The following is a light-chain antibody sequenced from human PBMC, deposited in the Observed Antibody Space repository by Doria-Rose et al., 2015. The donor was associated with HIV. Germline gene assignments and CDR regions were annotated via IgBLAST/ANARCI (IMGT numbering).Light chain of an antibody. Sequence: QSPGTLSLSPGERATLSCRASQSFSSTYLAWYQQKPGQAPSLLIYDGSTRATGIPDRFSASGSGTDFTLTINRLGPEDFALYYCHQYGTSWTFGQGTKVEI. CDR3: HQYGTSWT. CDR1: QSFSSTY. V-gene: IGKV3-20*01. J-gene: IGKJ1*01. CDR2: DGS.